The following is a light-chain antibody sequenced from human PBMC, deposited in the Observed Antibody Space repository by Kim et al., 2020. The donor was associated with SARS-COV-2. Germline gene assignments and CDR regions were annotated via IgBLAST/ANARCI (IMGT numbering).Light chain of an antibody. J-gene: IGKJ5*01. CDR2: GAS. CDR1: EGIAKS. CDR3: QQFNAFPIT. V-gene: IGKV1-16*01. Sequence: ASVGDRVTITCRASEGIAKSLAWFQQKPGTAPKCLIYGASTLEPGVPSRFSGRRSGTEFTLTINSLQPEDFATYYCQQFNAFPITFGQVTRLEIK.